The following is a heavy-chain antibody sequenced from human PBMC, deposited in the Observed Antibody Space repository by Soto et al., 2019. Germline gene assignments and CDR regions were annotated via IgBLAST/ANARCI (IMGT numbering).Heavy chain of an antibody. Sequence: QVQLQQWGAGLLKPSETLSLTCAVYGGSFSGYYWSWIRQPPGKGLEWIGEINHSGSTNYNPSLTSRVTISVDTSKNQFSLKLSSVTAADTAVYYCARGRLYDFWSGYRVGVYYYYGMDVWGQGTTVTVSS. CDR2: INHSGST. D-gene: IGHD3-3*01. J-gene: IGHJ6*02. CDR3: ARGRLYDFWSGYRVGVYYYYGMDV. V-gene: IGHV4-34*01. CDR1: GGSFSGYY.